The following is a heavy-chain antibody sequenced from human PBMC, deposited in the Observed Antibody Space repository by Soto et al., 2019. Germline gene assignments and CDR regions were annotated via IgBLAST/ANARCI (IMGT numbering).Heavy chain of an antibody. J-gene: IGHJ4*02. CDR2: IYYSGST. V-gene: IGHV4-31*03. D-gene: IGHD3-22*01. CDR3: ARAVEDSSGYNPIDY. CDR1: GGSISSGGYY. Sequence: QVQLQESGPGLVKPSQTLSLTCTVSGGSISSGGYYWSWIRQHPGKGLEWIGYIYYSGSTYYNPSLKSRVTISVDTSKNQFSLKLSSVTAADTAVYYCARAVEDSSGYNPIDYWGQGTLVTVSS.